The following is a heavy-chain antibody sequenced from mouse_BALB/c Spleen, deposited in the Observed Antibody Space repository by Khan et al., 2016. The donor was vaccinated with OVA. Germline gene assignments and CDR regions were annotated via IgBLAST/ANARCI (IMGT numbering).Heavy chain of an antibody. CDR1: GFTFSNYW. D-gene: IGHD3-3*01. Sequence: EVKLEESGGGLVQPGGSMKLSCVASGFTFSNYWMNWVRQSPEKGFEWVAEIRLKSNIYATHYAESARGRFTISRDDSRSSVHLQMNNLGAEDTDIYYWARGWDWYCDVWGAGTTVTVSS. J-gene: IGHJ1*01. CDR3: ARGWDWYCDV. V-gene: IGHV6-6*02. CDR2: IRLKSNIYAT.